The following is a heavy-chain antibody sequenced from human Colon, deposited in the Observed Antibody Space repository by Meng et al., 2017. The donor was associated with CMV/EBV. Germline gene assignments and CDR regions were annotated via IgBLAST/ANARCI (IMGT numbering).Heavy chain of an antibody. CDR3: ARDFTDYVHDQ. J-gene: IGHJ5*02. Sequence: SCQASGYRFTSFHMHWVRQAPGQGLEWMGKLVPSSGATTYAQKFQGRVTMTRDTSTSTVYMELSSLRSEDTAIYYCARDFTDYVHDQWGQGTLVTVSS. D-gene: IGHD4-17*01. CDR1: GYRFTSFH. V-gene: IGHV1-46*01. CDR2: LVPSSGAT.